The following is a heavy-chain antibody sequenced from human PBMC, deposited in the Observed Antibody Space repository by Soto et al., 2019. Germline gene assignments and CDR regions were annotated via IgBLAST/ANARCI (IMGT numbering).Heavy chain of an antibody. CDR1: GYTFTSYG. D-gene: IGHD3-10*01. J-gene: IGHJ6*03. Sequence: KKLSASVKVSCKASGYTFTSYGISWVRQAPGQGLEWMGWISAYNGNTNYAQKLQGRVTMTTDTSTSTAYMELRSLRSDDTAVYYCARDGDYYGSGSSPYYYMDVWGKGTTVTVSS. CDR3: ARDGDYYGSGSSPYYYMDV. V-gene: IGHV1-18*01. CDR2: ISAYNGNT.